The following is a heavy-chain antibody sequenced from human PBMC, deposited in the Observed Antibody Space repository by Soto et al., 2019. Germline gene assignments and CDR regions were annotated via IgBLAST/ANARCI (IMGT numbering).Heavy chain of an antibody. Sequence: QVQLQESGSGLVKPSQTLSLTCAVSGGSISSGGYSWSWIRQPPGKGLEWIGYVYHSENTYYNPSLTSRVNMSVERCKTQLSLKLSSVTAADTAVYYFARGINGYGGIAFDSWGQGALVTVSS. D-gene: IGHD4-17*01. CDR1: GGSISSGGYS. CDR2: VYHSENT. J-gene: IGHJ4*02. V-gene: IGHV4-30-2*01. CDR3: ARGINGYGGIAFDS.